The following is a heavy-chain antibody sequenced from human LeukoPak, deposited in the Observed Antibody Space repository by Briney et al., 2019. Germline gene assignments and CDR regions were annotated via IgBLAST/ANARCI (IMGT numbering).Heavy chain of an antibody. V-gene: IGHV1-8*01. CDR1: GYTFTSYD. J-gene: IGHJ6*02. Sequence: GASVKVSCKASGYTFTSYDINWVRQATGQGLEWMGWMNPSSGNTGYAQKFQGRVTMTRDTSISTAYMELSSLRSEDTGVDYCASKSYCSGGSCYSGFYHGMDVWGQGTTVTVSS. CDR3: ASKSYCSGGSCYSGFYHGMDV. CDR2: MNPSSGNT. D-gene: IGHD2-15*01.